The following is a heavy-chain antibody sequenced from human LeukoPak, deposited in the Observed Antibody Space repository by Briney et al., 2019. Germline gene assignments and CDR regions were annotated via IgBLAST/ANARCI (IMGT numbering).Heavy chain of an antibody. V-gene: IGHV4-30-4*01. CDR2: IYYSGST. D-gene: IGHD2-2*01. CDR3: ARGGGGYCSSTSCHAAWFDP. CDR1: GGSISSGDYY. Sequence: SSETLSLTCTVSGGSISSGDYYWSWIRQPPGKGLEWIRYIYYSGSTYYNPSLKSRVTISVDTSKNQFSLKLSSVTAADTAVYYCARGGGGYCSSTSCHAAWFDPWGQGTLVTVSS. J-gene: IGHJ5*02.